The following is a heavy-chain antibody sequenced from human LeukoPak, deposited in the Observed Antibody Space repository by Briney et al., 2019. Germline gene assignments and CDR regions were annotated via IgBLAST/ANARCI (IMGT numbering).Heavy chain of an antibody. CDR2: ISAYNGNT. CDR1: GYTFTSYG. CDR3: ASHPLYCSGGSCPFDY. Sequence: ASVKVSCKASGYTFTSYGIGWVRQAPGQGLEWMGWISAYNGNTNYAQKLQGRVTMTTDTSTSTAYMELRSLRSDDTTVYYCASHPLYCSGGSCPFDYLGQGTLVTVSS. J-gene: IGHJ4*02. D-gene: IGHD2-15*01. V-gene: IGHV1-18*01.